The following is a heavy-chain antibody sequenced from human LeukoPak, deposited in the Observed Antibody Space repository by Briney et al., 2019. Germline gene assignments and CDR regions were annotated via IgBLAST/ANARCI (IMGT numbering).Heavy chain of an antibody. D-gene: IGHD1-7*01. CDR3: AKRRGLELLYYYYMDV. CDR1: GFTFSSYA. Sequence: GGSLRLSCTASGFTFSSYAMSWVRQAPGKGLEWVSAISGSGGSTYYADSVKGRFTISRDNSKNTLYLQMNSMRAEDEAVYYCAKRRGLELLYYYYMDVWGKGTTVTVSS. V-gene: IGHV3-23*01. CDR2: ISGSGGST. J-gene: IGHJ6*03.